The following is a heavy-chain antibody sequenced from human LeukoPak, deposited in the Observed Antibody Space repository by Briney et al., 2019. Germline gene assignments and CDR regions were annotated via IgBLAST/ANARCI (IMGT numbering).Heavy chain of an antibody. D-gene: IGHD5-18*01. CDR2: INTDGSIT. CDR3: TRAGGRYSYEH. V-gene: IGHV3-74*01. CDR1: GFTFSNYW. J-gene: IGHJ4*02. Sequence: GGSLRLSCAASGFTFSNYWMHWVRQAPGKGLVWVSRINTDGSITTYADSVKGRFTISRDNDKNMLYLQMNSLRAEDTAVYYCTRAGGRYSYEHWGQGTLVTVSS.